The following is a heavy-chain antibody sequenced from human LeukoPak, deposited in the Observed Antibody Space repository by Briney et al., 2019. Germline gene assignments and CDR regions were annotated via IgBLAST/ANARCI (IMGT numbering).Heavy chain of an antibody. Sequence: SETLSLTCTVSGGSISSYYWSWIRQPPGKGLEWIGYIYYSGSTNYNPSLKSRVTISVDTSKNQFSLKLSSVTAADTAVYYCAKGRWLDAFDIWGQGTMVTVSS. CDR1: GGSISSYY. J-gene: IGHJ3*02. V-gene: IGHV4-59*01. CDR3: AKGRWLDAFDI. CDR2: IYYSGST. D-gene: IGHD4-23*01.